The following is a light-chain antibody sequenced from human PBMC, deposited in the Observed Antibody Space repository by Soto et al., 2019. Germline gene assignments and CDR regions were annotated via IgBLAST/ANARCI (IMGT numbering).Light chain of an antibody. J-gene: IGLJ3*02. CDR1: SSDVGGYNY. V-gene: IGLV2-11*01. Sequence: QSALTQPRSVSGSPGKSVTISCTGTSSDVGGYNYVSWYQQHPGKAPKLIIYDVNKRPSGVPDRFSGSKSGNTASLTISGLQADDEADYYCCSYAGSYTYWVFGGGTKLTVL. CDR3: CSYAGSYTYWV. CDR2: DVN.